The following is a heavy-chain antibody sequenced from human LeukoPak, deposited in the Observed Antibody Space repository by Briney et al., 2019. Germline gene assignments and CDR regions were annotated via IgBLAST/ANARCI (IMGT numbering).Heavy chain of an antibody. J-gene: IGHJ4*02. V-gene: IGHV4-4*07. D-gene: IGHD3-9*01. Sequence: PSETLFLTCTVSGGSISSYYWSWIRQPAGKGLEWIGRIYTSGSTNYNPSLKSRVTMSVDTSKNQFSLKLSSVTAADTAVYYCARGGYDILTGYPYYFDYWGQGTLVTVSS. CDR2: IYTSGST. CDR1: GGSISSYY. CDR3: ARGGYDILTGYPYYFDY.